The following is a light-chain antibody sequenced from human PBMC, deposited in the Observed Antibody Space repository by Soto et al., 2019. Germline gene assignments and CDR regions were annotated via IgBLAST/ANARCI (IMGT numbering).Light chain of an antibody. V-gene: IGLV1-47*01. Sequence: QSVLTQPPSASGTPGQRVTISCSGSSSNIGSNYVYWYQQVPGTAPKLLIYRNNQRPSGVPDRFSGSKSGTSASLAISGLRSEDAADYYCAAWDDSLSVHVVFGGGTKLTVL. CDR3: AAWDDSLSVHVV. CDR2: RNN. CDR1: SSNIGSNY. J-gene: IGLJ2*01.